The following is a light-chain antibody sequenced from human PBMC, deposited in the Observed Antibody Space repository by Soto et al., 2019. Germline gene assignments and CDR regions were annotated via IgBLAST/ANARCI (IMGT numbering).Light chain of an antibody. CDR2: AAS. J-gene: IGKJ2*01. CDR3: QQSYSTPHRLLT. V-gene: IGKV1-39*01. Sequence: DIQMTQSPSSLSASVGDRVTITCRASQSISSYLNWYQQKPGKAPKLLIYAASSLQSGVPSRFSGSGSGTDFTLTISSLQPEDFATYYCQQSYSTPHRLLTFGQGTKLEIK. CDR1: QSISSY.